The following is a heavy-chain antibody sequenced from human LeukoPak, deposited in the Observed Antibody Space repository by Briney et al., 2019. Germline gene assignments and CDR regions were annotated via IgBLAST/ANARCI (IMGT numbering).Heavy chain of an antibody. J-gene: IGHJ4*02. CDR3: ARFSSSWLDY. Sequence: SETLSLTCTVSGGSISGYYWSWIRQPPGKGLEWIAYIYLSGSTNYNPSLKSRVTISMDAPKNQFSLNLSSVTAADTAVYFCARFSSSWLDYWGQGILVTVSS. CDR2: IYLSGST. CDR1: GGSISGYY. V-gene: IGHV4-59*08. D-gene: IGHD6-13*01.